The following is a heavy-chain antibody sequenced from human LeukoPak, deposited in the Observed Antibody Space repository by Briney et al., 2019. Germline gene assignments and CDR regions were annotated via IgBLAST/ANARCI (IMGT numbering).Heavy chain of an antibody. D-gene: IGHD3-22*01. J-gene: IGHJ4*02. Sequence: ASVKVSCKGSGYTFTGYYIHWVRQAPGQGLEWMGRLNPNSGGTNYAQKFQGRVTMTRDTSISTVYMELSRLRSDDTAVYYCARVGYYESSGYYEYWGQGTLVTVSS. CDR1: GYTFTGYY. CDR2: LNPNSGGT. V-gene: IGHV1-2*06. CDR3: ARVGYYESSGYYEY.